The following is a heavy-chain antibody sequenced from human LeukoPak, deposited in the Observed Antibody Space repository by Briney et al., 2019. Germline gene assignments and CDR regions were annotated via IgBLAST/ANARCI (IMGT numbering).Heavy chain of an antibody. D-gene: IGHD2-2*01. Sequence: KTSETLSLTCTVSGGSISSGSYYWGWIRQPAGKGLEWIGRINTSGRTNYNPSLESRVTISVDTSKNQFSLNLSSVTAADTAVYYCARTLLPATRGAFDIWGQGTMVTVSS. CDR2: INTSGRT. CDR1: GGSISSGSYY. V-gene: IGHV4-61*02. J-gene: IGHJ3*02. CDR3: ARTLLPATRGAFDI.